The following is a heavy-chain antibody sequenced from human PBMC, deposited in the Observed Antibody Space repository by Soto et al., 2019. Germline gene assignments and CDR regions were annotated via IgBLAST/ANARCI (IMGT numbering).Heavy chain of an antibody. D-gene: IGHD3-3*01. CDR2: INPSGGST. Sequence: ASVKVSCKASGYTFTSYYMHWVRQAPGQGLEWMGIINPSGGSTSYAQKFQGRVTMTRDTSTSTVYMELSSLRSEDTAVYYCASGHRLNTYYDFWSGSRSYYYYGMDVWGQGTTVTVSS. CDR3: ASGHRLNTYYDFWSGSRSYYYYGMDV. J-gene: IGHJ6*02. V-gene: IGHV1-46*01. CDR1: GYTFTSYY.